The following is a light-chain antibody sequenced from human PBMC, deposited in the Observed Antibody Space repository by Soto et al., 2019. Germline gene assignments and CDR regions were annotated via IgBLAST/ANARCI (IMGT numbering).Light chain of an antibody. CDR2: KAS. Sequence: DIQMTQSPSTLSASVGDRDTITCRASQSISSWLAWYQQKPGKAPKLLIYKASSLESGVPSRFSGSGSGTEFTLTISSLQPDDFATYYCQQANSPPRTVGQGTKVDIK. CDR1: QSISSW. CDR3: QQANSPPRT. J-gene: IGKJ1*01. V-gene: IGKV1-5*03.